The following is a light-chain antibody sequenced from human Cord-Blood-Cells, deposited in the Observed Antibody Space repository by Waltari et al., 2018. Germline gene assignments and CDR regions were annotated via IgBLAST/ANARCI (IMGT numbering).Light chain of an antibody. Sequence: YALTQPAPVSGSTGQSITISCPGTSSDVGSYNLVSWYQQHPGKAPKLMIYEGSKRPSGVSNRFSGSKSGNTASLTISGFQAEDEADYYCCSYAGSSTFYVFGTGTKVTVL. CDR3: CSYAGSSTFYV. CDR1: SSDVGSYNL. J-gene: IGLJ1*01. V-gene: IGLV2-23*01. CDR2: EGS.